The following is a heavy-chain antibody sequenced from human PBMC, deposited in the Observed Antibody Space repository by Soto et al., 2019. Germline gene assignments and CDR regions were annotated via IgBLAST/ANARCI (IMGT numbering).Heavy chain of an antibody. Sequence: QVQLVQSGAEVKKPGASVTVSCKASGYTFTSYGISWVRQAPGQGLEWMGWISAYNGNTNYAQKLQGRVTTTTDTSTSTAYMELMILSSDDTAVYYCAGGKFGSGPQRGFIHGMDVWGQGTTVTVSS. V-gene: IGHV1-18*01. CDR2: ISAYNGNT. D-gene: IGHD3-10*01. CDR1: GYTFTSYG. J-gene: IGHJ6*02. CDR3: AGGKFGSGPQRGFIHGMDV.